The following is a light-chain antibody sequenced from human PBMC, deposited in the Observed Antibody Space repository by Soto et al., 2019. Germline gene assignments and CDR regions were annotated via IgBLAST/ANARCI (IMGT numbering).Light chain of an antibody. CDR1: SSDVGGYNS. J-gene: IGLJ1*01. CDR2: EVS. Sequence: QSVLTQPASVSASPVQSITISCTGTSSDVGGYNSVSWYQQHPGKTPKLMIYEVSNRPSGVSNRFSGSKSGNTPSMTISGVQAEDEADYYCSSYTTSSTLVLGTATKVTVL. V-gene: IGLV2-14*01. CDR3: SSYTTSSTLV.